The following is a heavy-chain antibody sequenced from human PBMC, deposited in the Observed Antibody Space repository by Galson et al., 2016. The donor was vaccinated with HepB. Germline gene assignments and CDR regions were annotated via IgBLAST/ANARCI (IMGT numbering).Heavy chain of an antibody. V-gene: IGHV1-69*04. J-gene: IGHJ5*02. Sequence: SVKVSCKASGGTFSSNSIIWVRQAPGQGLELMGRIIPILGMTNYAQKVEGRVTFTADKSTNTAYMELRSLTSEDTAVYYCARVEATRIYFDPWGQGTLIAVSS. CDR2: IIPILGMT. CDR3: ARVEATRIYFDP. CDR1: GGTFSSNS. D-gene: IGHD1-1*01.